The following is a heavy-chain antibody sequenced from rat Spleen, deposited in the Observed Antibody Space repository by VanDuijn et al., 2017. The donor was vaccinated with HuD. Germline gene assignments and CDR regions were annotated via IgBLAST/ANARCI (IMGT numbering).Heavy chain of an antibody. V-gene: IGHV5-7*01. D-gene: IGHD1-1*01. CDR1: GFTFSDYN. Sequence: EVQLVESGGGLVQPGRSLKLSCAASGFTFSDYNMAWVRQAPKKGLEWVAAITYDGSGTYYRDSVKGRFTISRDNAKSTLYLQMESLRSEDTATYYCAKDLDYSGDNWLAYWGQGTLVTVSS. CDR3: AKDLDYSGDNWLAY. J-gene: IGHJ3*01. CDR2: ITYDGSGT.